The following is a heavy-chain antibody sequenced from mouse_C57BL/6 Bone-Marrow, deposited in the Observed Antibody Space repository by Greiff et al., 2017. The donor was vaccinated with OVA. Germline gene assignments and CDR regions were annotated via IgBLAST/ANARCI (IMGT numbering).Heavy chain of an antibody. CDR2: INPNNGGT. J-gene: IGHJ2*01. V-gene: IGHV1-26*01. CDR3: ARGVYEIFDY. D-gene: IGHD2-3*01. CDR1: GYTFTDYY. Sequence: EVQLQQSGPELVKPGASVKISCKASGYTFTDYYMNWVKQSHGKSLEWIGDINPNNGGTSYNQKFKGKATLTVDKSSSTAYMELRSLTSEDSAVYYCARGVYEIFDYWGQGTTLTVSS.